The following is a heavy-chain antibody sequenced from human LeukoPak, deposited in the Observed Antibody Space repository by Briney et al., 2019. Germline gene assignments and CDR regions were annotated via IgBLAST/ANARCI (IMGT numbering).Heavy chain of an antibody. CDR3: ARVARGGIVVVPGAMHY. V-gene: IGHV3-30*04. CDR2: ISYDGSNK. J-gene: IGHJ4*02. D-gene: IGHD2-2*01. CDR1: GFTFSSYA. Sequence: GGSLRLSCAASGFTFSSYAMHWVRQAPGKGLEWVAVISYDGSNKYYADSVKGRFTISRDNSKNTLYLQMNSLRAEDTAVYYCARVARGGIVVVPGAMHYWGQGTLVTVSS.